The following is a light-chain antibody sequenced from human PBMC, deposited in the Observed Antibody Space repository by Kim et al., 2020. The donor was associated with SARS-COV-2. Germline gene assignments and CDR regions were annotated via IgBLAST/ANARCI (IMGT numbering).Light chain of an antibody. Sequence: ASIGDRVTITCRASQRISRHFNWYQKRPGEAPKLLIYGASNLQSGVPSRFSGSGSGTDFTLTISSLQPEDFATYYCQQSYSSPPTFGQGTKVDIK. CDR2: GAS. V-gene: IGKV1-39*01. CDR3: QQSYSSPPT. CDR1: QRISRH. J-gene: IGKJ1*01.